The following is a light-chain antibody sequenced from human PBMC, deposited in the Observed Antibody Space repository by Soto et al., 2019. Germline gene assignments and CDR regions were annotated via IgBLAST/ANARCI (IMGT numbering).Light chain of an antibody. V-gene: IGLV2-14*01. CDR3: SSYTSDSSYV. CDR1: SSDVGLYDY. Sequence: QSVLTQPASVSGSPGQSINISCTGTSSDVGLYDYVSWYQQHPGKAPQLMIYAVSNRPSGVSNRFSASKSGNTASLFISGLQAEDEADYYCSSYTSDSSYVFGYGTKGTVL. CDR2: AVS. J-gene: IGLJ1*01.